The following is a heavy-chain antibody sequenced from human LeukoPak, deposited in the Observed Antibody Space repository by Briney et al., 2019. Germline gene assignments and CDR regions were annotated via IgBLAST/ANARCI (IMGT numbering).Heavy chain of an antibody. Sequence: SETLSLTCAVYGGSFSGYYCSWIRQPPGKGLEWIGEINHSGSTNYNPSLKSRVTISVDTSKNQFSLKLSSVTAADTAVYYCARGPYCSGGSCYSQGYYYGMDVWGKGTTVTVSS. J-gene: IGHJ6*04. V-gene: IGHV4-34*01. CDR3: ARGPYCSGGSCYSQGYYYGMDV. CDR1: GGSFSGYY. D-gene: IGHD2-15*01. CDR2: INHSGST.